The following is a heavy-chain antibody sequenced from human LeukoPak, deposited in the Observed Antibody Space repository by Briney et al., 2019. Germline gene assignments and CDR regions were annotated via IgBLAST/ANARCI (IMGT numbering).Heavy chain of an antibody. CDR3: AKAPVTTCRGAFCYPFDY. CDR2: ISDTGNT. Sequence: GGSLRLSCAASGFTLSSYAMSWVRQAPGKGLEWVSAISDTGNTYHADSVKGRFTISRDSSKNTLFLQVNRLRPEDAAVYYCAKAPVTTCRGAFCYPFDYWGLGTLVTVSS. D-gene: IGHD2-15*01. V-gene: IGHV3-23*01. CDR1: GFTLSSYA. J-gene: IGHJ4*02.